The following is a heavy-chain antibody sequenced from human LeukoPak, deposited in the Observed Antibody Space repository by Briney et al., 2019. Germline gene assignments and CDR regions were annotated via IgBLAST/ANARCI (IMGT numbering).Heavy chain of an antibody. V-gene: IGHV4-59*01. J-gene: IGHJ3*02. CDR2: IYYSGST. CDR3: ARDRALSDAFDI. CDR1: GGSISSYY. Sequence: SETLSLTCTVSGGSISSYYWSWIRQPPGKGLEWIGYIYYSGSTNYNPSLKSRVTISVDTSKNQFSPKLSSVTAADTAVYYCARDRALSDAFDIWGQGTMVTVSS.